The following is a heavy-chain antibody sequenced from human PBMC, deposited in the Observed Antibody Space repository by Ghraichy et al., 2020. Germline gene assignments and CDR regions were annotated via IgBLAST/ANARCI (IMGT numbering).Heavy chain of an antibody. CDR1: GGSISSYY. CDR3: ARLEFMVTTGNWFDP. CDR2: IYYSGST. Sequence: SETLSLTCTVSGGSISSYYWSWIRQPPGKGLEWIGYIYYSGSTNYNPSLMSRVTISVDTSKNQFSLKLTSVTAADTAVYYCARLEFMVTTGNWFDPWGQGTLVTVSS. J-gene: IGHJ5*02. V-gene: IGHV4-59*01. D-gene: IGHD4-17*01.